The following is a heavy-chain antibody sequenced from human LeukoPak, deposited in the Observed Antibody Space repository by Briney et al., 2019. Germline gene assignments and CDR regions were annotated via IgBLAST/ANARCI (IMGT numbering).Heavy chain of an antibody. CDR1: GFTFGSFA. V-gene: IGHV3-23*01. CDR3: AKSSSYGYPYYFDY. Sequence: GGSLRLSCAASGFTFGSFAMSWVRQAPGKGLEWVSGISNSGGSTYYADSAKGRFTISRDNSRKTLYLQMNSLRAEDTAVYYCAKSSSYGYPYYFDYWGQGTLVTVSS. J-gene: IGHJ4*02. CDR2: ISNSGGST. D-gene: IGHD5-18*01.